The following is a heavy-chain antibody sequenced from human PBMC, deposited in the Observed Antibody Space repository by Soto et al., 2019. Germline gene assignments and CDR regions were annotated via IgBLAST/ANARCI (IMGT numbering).Heavy chain of an antibody. CDR2: LQMSGTT. Sequence: PSETLCLTCAVSGTSHRSYHCRWILHSAVNRLEWIGRLQMSGTTNDNPALKTRVTMSLDTSKNEVSLRMTSLTAAHTAVYFCAKDGSTMRWFDPWGQGILVTVSS. V-gene: IGHV4-4*07. CDR3: AKDGSTMRWFDP. D-gene: IGHD1-1*01. CDR1: GTSHRSYH. J-gene: IGHJ5*02.